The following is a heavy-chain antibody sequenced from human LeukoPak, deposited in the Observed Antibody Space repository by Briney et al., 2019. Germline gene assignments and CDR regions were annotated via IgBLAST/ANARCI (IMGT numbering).Heavy chain of an antibody. CDR2: INHSGST. V-gene: IGHV4-34*01. CDR1: GGSFSGYY. J-gene: IGHJ6*03. Sequence: SETLSLTCAVYGGSFSGYYWSWIRQPPGKGLEWIGEINHSGSTNYNPSLKSRVTISVDTSKNQFSLKLSSVTAADTAVYYCARGLTGTYYYYYYHMDVWGKGTTVTISS. CDR3: ARGLTGTYYYYYYHMDV. D-gene: IGHD1-7*01.